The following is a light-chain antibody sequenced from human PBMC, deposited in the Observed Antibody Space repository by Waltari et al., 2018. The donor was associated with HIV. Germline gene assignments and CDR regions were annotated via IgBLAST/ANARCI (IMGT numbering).Light chain of an antibody. CDR1: TGAVTSGHH. V-gene: IGLV7-46*01. J-gene: IGLJ2*01. CDR3: LLSYSGVRA. Sequence: QAVVTQEPSLTVSPGGTVTLTCGSSTGAVTSGHHPYWFQQKPGQAPRTLIHDTSNTGNLLGGKAALTLSGAQPDDEAEYYCLLSYSGVRAFGGGTKLTVL. CDR2: DTS.